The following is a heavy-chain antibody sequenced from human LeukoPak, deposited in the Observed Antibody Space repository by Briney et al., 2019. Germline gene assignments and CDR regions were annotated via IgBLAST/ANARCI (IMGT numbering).Heavy chain of an antibody. CDR1: GGSFSGYY. Sequence: SETLSLTCAVYGGSFSGYYWSWIRQPPGKGLEWIGEINHSGSTNYNPSLKSRVTISVDTSKNQFSLKPSSVTAADTAVYYCASYYCSGGSCYWFDPWGQGTLVTVSS. V-gene: IGHV4-34*01. CDR2: INHSGST. CDR3: ASYYCSGGSCYWFDP. J-gene: IGHJ5*02. D-gene: IGHD2-15*01.